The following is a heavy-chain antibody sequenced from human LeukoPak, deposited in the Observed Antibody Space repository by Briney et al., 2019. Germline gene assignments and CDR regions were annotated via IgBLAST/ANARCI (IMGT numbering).Heavy chain of an antibody. CDR2: INPNSGGT. D-gene: IGHD6-19*01. J-gene: IGHJ4*02. CDR3: AGVYSSGWYYFDY. Sequence: ASVKVSCKASGYTFTGYYMHWVRQAPGQGLEWMGWINPNSGGTNYAQKFQGRVTTTRDTSISTAYMELSRLRSDDTAVYYCAGVYSSGWYYFDYWGQGTLVTVSS. V-gene: IGHV1-2*02. CDR1: GYTFTGYY.